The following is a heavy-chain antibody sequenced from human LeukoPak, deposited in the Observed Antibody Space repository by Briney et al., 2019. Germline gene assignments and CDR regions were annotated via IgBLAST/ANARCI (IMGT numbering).Heavy chain of an antibody. CDR3: AKGYCSGSCYNGLDY. Sequence: QPGGSLRLSCAASGFTFSTYGMHWVRQAPGKGLGWVAFIRFDGTNKYYADSVKGRFAISRDSSKNTLYLQMNSLRAEDTAVYYCAKGYCSGSCYNGLDYWGQGTLVTVSS. CDR2: IRFDGTNK. J-gene: IGHJ4*02. CDR1: GFTFSTYG. V-gene: IGHV3-30*02. D-gene: IGHD2-15*01.